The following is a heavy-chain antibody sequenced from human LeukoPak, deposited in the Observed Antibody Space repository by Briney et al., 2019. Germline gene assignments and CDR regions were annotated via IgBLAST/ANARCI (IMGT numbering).Heavy chain of an antibody. CDR2: INHSGST. J-gene: IGHJ3*02. Sequence: PSETLSLTCAVYGGSFSGYYWSWIRQPPGKGLEWIGEINHSGSTNYNPSLKSRVTISVDTSKNQFSLKLNSVTAADTAVYYCARRYDAFDIWGQGTMVTVSS. CDR3: ARRYDAFDI. D-gene: IGHD1-26*01. V-gene: IGHV4-34*01. CDR1: GGSFSGYY.